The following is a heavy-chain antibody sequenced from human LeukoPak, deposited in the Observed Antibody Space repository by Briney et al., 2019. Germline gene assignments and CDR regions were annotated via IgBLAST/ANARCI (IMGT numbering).Heavy chain of an antibody. V-gene: IGHV4-4*07. J-gene: IGHJ3*02. Sequence: SETLSLTCTVSGGSISSYYWSWIRQPAGKGLEWIGRIYTSGSTNYNPSLKGRVTISVDTSKNQFSLKLSSVTAADTAVYYCARDWVDSSSWAFDIWGQGTMVTVSS. CDR3: ARDWVDSSSWAFDI. CDR2: IYTSGST. D-gene: IGHD6-13*01. CDR1: GGSISSYY.